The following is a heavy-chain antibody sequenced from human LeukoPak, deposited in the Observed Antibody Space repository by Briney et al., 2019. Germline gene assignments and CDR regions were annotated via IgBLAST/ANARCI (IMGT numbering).Heavy chain of an antibody. CDR1: GFTFSSYS. CDR2: ISSSSSTI. V-gene: IGHV3-48*01. CDR3: ARDPRSSTSYQYYYMDV. J-gene: IGHJ6*03. D-gene: IGHD2-2*01. Sequence: GGSLRLSCAASGFTFSSYSMNWVRQAPGKGLEWISYISSSSSTIDYADSVKGRFTISRANAKNSLYLQMNSLRAEDTAVYYCARDPRSSTSYQYYYMDVWGKGTMVTVSS.